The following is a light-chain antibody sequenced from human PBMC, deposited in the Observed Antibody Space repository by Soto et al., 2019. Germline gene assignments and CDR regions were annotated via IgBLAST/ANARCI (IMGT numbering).Light chain of an antibody. CDR1: ALPKQY. CDR2: KNT. V-gene: IGLV3-25*02. Sequence: SYELTQPPSVSVSPGQTARITCSGDALPKQYAYWYQQKPGQAPVQVIYKNTERPSGIPERFSGSSSGTTVTLTISGVQAEDEADYYCQSAESSGSYYVFGTGTKVTVL. J-gene: IGLJ1*01. CDR3: QSAESSGSYYV.